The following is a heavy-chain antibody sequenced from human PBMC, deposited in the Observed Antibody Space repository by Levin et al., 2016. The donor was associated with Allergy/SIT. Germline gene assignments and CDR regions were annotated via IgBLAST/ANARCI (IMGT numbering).Heavy chain of an antibody. CDR2: IYYSGST. Sequence: RQAPGKGLEWIGYIYYSGSTYYNPSLKSRVTISVDTSKNQFSLKLSSVTAADTAVYYCARDSAIVGATTGTIDAFDIWGQGTMVTVSS. CDR3: ARDSAIVGATTGTIDAFDI. V-gene: IGHV4-31*02. J-gene: IGHJ3*02. D-gene: IGHD1-26*01.